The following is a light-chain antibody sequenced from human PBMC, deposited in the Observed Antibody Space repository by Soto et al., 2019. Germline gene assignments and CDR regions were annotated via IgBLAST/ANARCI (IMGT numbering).Light chain of an antibody. Sequence: QSVLTQPRSVSGSPGQSVTISCTGTSSDVGAYDYVSWYQQDPGKAPKVLIYDVSERPSGVPDRFSGSKSDNTASLTISGLQAEDEADYYCAAWDDSLNGYVFGTGTKVTVL. J-gene: IGLJ1*01. CDR2: DVS. CDR3: AAWDDSLNGYV. V-gene: IGLV2-11*01. CDR1: SSDVGAYDY.